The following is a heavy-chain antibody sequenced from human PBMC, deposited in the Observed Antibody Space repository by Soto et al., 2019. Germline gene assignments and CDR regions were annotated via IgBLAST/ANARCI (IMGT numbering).Heavy chain of an antibody. CDR1: GFTFSSYS. D-gene: IGHD2-15*01. V-gene: IGHV3-21*01. J-gene: IGHJ4*02. CDR3: ARDRNSGEVPVDGY. Sequence: PGRCMRLSCAASGFTFSSYSMNWVRQAPGKGLEWFSSISSSSSYIYYADSVKGRFTISRDNAKNSLYLQMNSLRAEDTAVYYCARDRNSGEVPVDGYWGQGTLVTVSS. CDR2: ISSSSSYI.